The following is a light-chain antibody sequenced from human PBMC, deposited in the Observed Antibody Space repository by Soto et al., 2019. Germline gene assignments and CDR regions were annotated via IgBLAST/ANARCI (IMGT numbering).Light chain of an antibody. Sequence: IKMPKPPPPLFPSLGDRVPITCGAGKPISTNLNWYQQKPGKAPKLLIYAASSLQSGVPSRFSGSGSGTDFTLTISSLQLEDFATYFCQQSYRTPRTFGPGTKVDIK. J-gene: IGKJ3*01. CDR3: QQSYRTPRT. V-gene: IGKV1-39*01. CDR1: KPISTN. CDR2: AAS.